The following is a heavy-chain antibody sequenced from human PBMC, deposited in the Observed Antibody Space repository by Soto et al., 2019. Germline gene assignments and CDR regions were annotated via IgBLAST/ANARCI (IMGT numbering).Heavy chain of an antibody. CDR3: ARDHRIQESAFDI. J-gene: IGHJ3*02. CDR2: ISSSSSYI. V-gene: IGHV3-21*01. Sequence: PGGSLRLACAASGFTFSSYSMNWVRQAPGKGLEWVSSISSSSSYIYYADSVKGRFTISRDNAKNSLYLQMNSLRAEDTAVYYCARDHRIQESAFDIWGQGTMVTVSS. D-gene: IGHD2-21*01. CDR1: GFTFSSYS.